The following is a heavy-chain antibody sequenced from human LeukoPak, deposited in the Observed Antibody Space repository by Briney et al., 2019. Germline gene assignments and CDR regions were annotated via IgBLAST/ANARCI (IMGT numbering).Heavy chain of an antibody. CDR1: GYTLTELS. Sequence: ASVKVSCKVSGYTLTELSMHWVRQAPGKGLEWMGGFDPEDGETIYAQKFQGRVTMTEDTSTDTAYMELSSLRSEDTAVYYCATKVLSGIAAAGPFDYWGQGTLVTVSS. D-gene: IGHD6-13*01. V-gene: IGHV1-24*01. CDR3: ATKVLSGIAAAGPFDY. CDR2: FDPEDGET. J-gene: IGHJ4*02.